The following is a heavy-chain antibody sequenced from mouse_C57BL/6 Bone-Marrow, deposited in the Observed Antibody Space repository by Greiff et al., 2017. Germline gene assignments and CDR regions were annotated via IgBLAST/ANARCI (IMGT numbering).Heavy chain of an antibody. V-gene: IGHV1-50*01. D-gene: IGHD1-1*01. CDR3: ARGGPYYGSSYWYFDV. Sequence: VQLQQPGAELVKPGASVKLSCKASGYTFTSYWMQWVKQRPGQGLEWIGEIDPSDSYTTYNQKFKGKATLTVDTSSSSAYMQLSSLTSENSAVYYCARGGPYYGSSYWYFDVWGTGTTVTVSS. CDR2: IDPSDSYT. CDR1: GYTFTSYW. J-gene: IGHJ1*03.